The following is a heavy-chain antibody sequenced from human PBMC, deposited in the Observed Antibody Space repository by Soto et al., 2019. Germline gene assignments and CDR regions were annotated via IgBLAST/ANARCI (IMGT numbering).Heavy chain of an antibody. CDR2: YYPGDSDT. J-gene: IGHJ6*02. Sequence: SLKISCQASGYTFTNYWIGWVRQLPGEGLEWMGVYYPGDSDTRYSPSFQGQVTISADKSISTAYLQWSSLKASDTAMYYCARSRRGAYSSGWYSPSGYYNYGIDVWGQGTKVTVSS. D-gene: IGHD6-19*01. CDR1: GYTFTNYW. V-gene: IGHV5-51*01. CDR3: ARSRRGAYSSGWYSPSGYYNYGIDV.